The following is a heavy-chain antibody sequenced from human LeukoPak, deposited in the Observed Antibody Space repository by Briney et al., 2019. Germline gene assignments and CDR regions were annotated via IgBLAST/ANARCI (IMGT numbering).Heavy chain of an antibody. CDR2: INPSGGST. J-gene: IGHJ4*02. V-gene: IGHV1-46*01. D-gene: IGHD3-22*01. Sequence: ASVKVSCKASQYTFSNYYMHWVRQAPGQGLEWMGIINPSGGSTSYAQKFQGRVTMTRDMSTSTVYMELSRLRSDDTAVYYCARENYDSSGYPLDYWGQGTLVTVSS. CDR3: ARENYDSSGYPLDY. CDR1: QYTFSNYY.